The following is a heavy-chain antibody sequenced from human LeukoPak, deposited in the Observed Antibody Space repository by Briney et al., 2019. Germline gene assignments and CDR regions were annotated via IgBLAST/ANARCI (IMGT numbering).Heavy chain of an antibody. CDR2: INPNSGGT. Sequence: ASVKVSCKASGYTFTGYYMHWVRQAPGQGLEWMGRINPNSGGTNYAQKFQGRVTMTGDTSISTAYMELSRLRSDDTAVHYCARDSSGCDAFDIWGQGTMVTVSS. J-gene: IGHJ3*02. CDR3: ARDSSGCDAFDI. V-gene: IGHV1-2*06. D-gene: IGHD6-19*01. CDR1: GYTFTGYY.